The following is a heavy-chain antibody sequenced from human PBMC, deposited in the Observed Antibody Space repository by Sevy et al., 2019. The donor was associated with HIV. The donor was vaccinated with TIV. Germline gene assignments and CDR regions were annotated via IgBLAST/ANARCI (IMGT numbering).Heavy chain of an antibody. J-gene: IGHJ3*02. D-gene: IGHD2-15*01. CDR1: GGSISSGDYY. CDR2: IYYSGST. V-gene: IGHV4-30-4*01. Sequence: HSETLSLTCTVSGGSISSGDYYWSWIRQPPGKGLEWIGYIYYSGSTYYNPSLKSRVTISVDTSKNQFSLKLSSVTAADTAVYYCARARWYVHLLAFDIWGQGTMVTVSS. CDR3: ARARWYVHLLAFDI.